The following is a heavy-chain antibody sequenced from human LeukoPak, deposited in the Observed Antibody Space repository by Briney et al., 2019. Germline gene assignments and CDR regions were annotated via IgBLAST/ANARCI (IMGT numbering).Heavy chain of an antibody. D-gene: IGHD3-22*01. CDR3: ARDSSGYYPQAAYNWFDP. CDR2: IYPGDSDT. CDR1: GYTFTSYW. J-gene: IGHJ5*02. Sequence: KVSCKASGYTFTSYWIGWVRQMPGKGLEWMGIIYPGDSDTRYSPSFQGQVTISADKSISTAYLQWSSLKASDTAMYYCARDSSGYYPQAAYNWFDPWGQGTLVTVSS. V-gene: IGHV5-51*01.